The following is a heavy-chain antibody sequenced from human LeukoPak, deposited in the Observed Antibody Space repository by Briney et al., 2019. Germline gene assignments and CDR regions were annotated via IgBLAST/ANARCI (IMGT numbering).Heavy chain of an antibody. V-gene: IGHV3-30*02. CDR2: IGHDGTKI. Sequence: PGRSLRLSCAASRFTFSSYGMHWVRQAPGKGLEWVAFIGHDGTKIYYADSVQGRFTISRDNSKNTLYLEMNSLSGEDTALYYCAKDHVTWGNRYFDHWGQGTLGTVSS. CDR3: AKDHVTWGNRYFDH. J-gene: IGHJ4*02. CDR1: RFTFSSYG. D-gene: IGHD3-16*01.